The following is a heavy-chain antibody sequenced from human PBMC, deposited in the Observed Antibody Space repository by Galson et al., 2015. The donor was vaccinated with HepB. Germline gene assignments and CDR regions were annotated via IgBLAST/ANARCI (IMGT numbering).Heavy chain of an antibody. Sequence: SLRLSCAASGFTFSSYGMQWVRQAPGKGLEWVAIISYDGRYTYFVDSVKGRFTISRDNSKNTLHLQMNSLRAEDTAVYYCAKGRQYQRLYSSMDVWGKGTTVTVSS. CDR3: AKGRQYQRLYSSMDV. V-gene: IGHV3-30*18. CDR1: GFTFSSYG. CDR2: ISYDGRYT. J-gene: IGHJ6*03. D-gene: IGHD2-2*02.